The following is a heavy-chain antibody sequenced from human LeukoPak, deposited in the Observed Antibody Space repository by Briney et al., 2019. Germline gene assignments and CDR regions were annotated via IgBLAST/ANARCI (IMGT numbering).Heavy chain of an antibody. CDR3: AGSIAAAGTKYFQH. D-gene: IGHD6-13*01. CDR1: GFTFSGYE. V-gene: IGHV3-48*03. Sequence: PGGSLRLSCAASGFTFSGYEMNWVRQAPGKGLEWVSYISSSGSTIYYADSVKGRFTISRDNAKNSLYLQMNSLRAEDTAVYYCAGSIAAAGTKYFQHWGQGTLVTVSS. J-gene: IGHJ1*01. CDR2: ISSSGSTI.